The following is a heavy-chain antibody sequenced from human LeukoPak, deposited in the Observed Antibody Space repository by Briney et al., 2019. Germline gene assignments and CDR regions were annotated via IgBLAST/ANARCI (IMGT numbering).Heavy chain of an antibody. CDR2: FSNSGST. Sequence: SETLSLTCTVSGGSISNYYWSWIRQPPGKGLEWIGYFSNSGSTDYNPSLKSRVTISVDTSKNQFSLNLGSVTAADTAVYYCVRDRELNYWGQGTLVTVSS. J-gene: IGHJ4*02. V-gene: IGHV4-59*01. CDR3: VRDRELNY. D-gene: IGHD3-10*01. CDR1: GGSISNYY.